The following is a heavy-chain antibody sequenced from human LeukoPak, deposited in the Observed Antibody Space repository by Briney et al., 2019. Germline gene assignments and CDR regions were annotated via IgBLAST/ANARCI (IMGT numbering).Heavy chain of an antibody. Sequence: GGSLRLSCAASGFTLTFSNDAMSWVRQAPGRGLEWVSSIGSSDNYIYYADSVKGRFTISRDSAKNSLYLQMNSLRAEDTAVYYCARVGTVVVAAAARKYYYGMDVWGQGTTVTVS. CDR3: ARVGTVVVAAAARKYYYGMDV. CDR2: IGSSDNYI. D-gene: IGHD2-15*01. V-gene: IGHV3-21*01. CDR1: GFTLTFSNDA. J-gene: IGHJ6*02.